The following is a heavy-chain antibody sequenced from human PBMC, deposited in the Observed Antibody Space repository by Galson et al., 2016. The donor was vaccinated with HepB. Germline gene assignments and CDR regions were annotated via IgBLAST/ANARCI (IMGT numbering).Heavy chain of an antibody. CDR3: AHSQDCTGYVCWPTGFDY. J-gene: IGHJ4*02. V-gene: IGHV2-5*02. CDR1: GFSLHTSGVG. CDR2: VYWDDVH. Sequence: PALVKPTQTLALTCSFSGFSLHTSGVGVGWIRQPPGKALEWLALVYWDDVHRYSPSLRSRLAITKDTTKKQVVLRMTNMDPGDTATYYCAHSQDCTGYVCWPTGFDYWGQGTLVTVSS. D-gene: IGHD2-8*02.